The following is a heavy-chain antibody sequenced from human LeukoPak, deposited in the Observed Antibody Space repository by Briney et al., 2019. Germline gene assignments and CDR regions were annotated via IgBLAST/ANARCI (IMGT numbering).Heavy chain of an antibody. CDR2: IYYSGST. Sequence: PSETLSLTCTVSGGSISSGGYYWSWIRQHPGKGLEWIGYIYYSGSTYYNPSLKSRLTISVDTSKNQFSLKLSSVTAADTAVYYCARTTVVAKYFDYWGQGTLVTVTS. J-gene: IGHJ4*02. V-gene: IGHV4-31*03. CDR1: GGSISSGGYY. D-gene: IGHD4-23*01. CDR3: ARTTVVAKYFDY.